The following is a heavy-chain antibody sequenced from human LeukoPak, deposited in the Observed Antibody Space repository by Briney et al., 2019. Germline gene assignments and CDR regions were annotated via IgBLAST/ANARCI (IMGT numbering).Heavy chain of an antibody. CDR2: ISGNNDNP. CDR3: ALDCTSIDAY. CDR1: RYTLRNAA. Sequence: ASVRVSCKASRYTLRNAATNCVRQAPGQGLEWMGWISGNNDNPNYGQKFQGRFTVTADPSTNPAYMEQRNLRLDDTAVYYCALDCTSIDAYWGQGTLVTVSS. V-gene: IGHV1-18*01. J-gene: IGHJ4*02. D-gene: IGHD2-2*01.